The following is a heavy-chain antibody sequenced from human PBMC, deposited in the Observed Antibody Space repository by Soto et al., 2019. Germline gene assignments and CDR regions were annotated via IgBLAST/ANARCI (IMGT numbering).Heavy chain of an antibody. V-gene: IGHV3-23*01. Sequence: HPGGSLRLSCVASGFTFTTFAMNWVRQAPGKGLEWVSSISGSGDSTNYGDSVKGRFTISRDNSKNTLYLQMNSLRAEETAVYYCAKSPTPYDFWSGYFNYEPSIEYYDYIYVWGKRTTVTVSS. CDR3: AKSPTPYDFWSGYFNYEPSIEYYDYIYV. CDR2: ISGSGDST. J-gene: IGHJ6*03. CDR1: GFTFTTFA. D-gene: IGHD3-3*01.